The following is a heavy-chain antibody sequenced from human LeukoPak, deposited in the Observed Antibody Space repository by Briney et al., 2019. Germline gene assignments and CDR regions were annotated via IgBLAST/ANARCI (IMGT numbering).Heavy chain of an antibody. Sequence: GASVKVSCKASGYIFTGYYMHWVRQAPGQGLEWMGWTNPNSGGTNYAQKFQGRVTMTRDTSISTAYMELSRLRSDDTAVYYCARDFRGGITMIVVVPDAFDIWGQGTMVTVSS. J-gene: IGHJ3*02. CDR1: GYIFTGYY. CDR3: ARDFRGGITMIVVVPDAFDI. CDR2: TNPNSGGT. V-gene: IGHV1-2*02. D-gene: IGHD3-22*01.